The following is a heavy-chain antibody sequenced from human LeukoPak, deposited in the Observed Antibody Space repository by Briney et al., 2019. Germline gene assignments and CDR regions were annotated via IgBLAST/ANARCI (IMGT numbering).Heavy chain of an antibody. CDR2: IYYSGST. Sequence: PSETLSLTCTVSGASISSYYWSWIRQPPGKGLEWIGCIYYSGSTNYNPSLKSRVTISVDTSKNQFSLKLSSVTAADTAVYYCAKMVKQHLVTTQYNWFDPWGQGTLVTVSS. CDR1: GASISSYY. CDR3: AKMVKQHLVTTQYNWFDP. J-gene: IGHJ5*02. D-gene: IGHD6-13*01. V-gene: IGHV4-59*01.